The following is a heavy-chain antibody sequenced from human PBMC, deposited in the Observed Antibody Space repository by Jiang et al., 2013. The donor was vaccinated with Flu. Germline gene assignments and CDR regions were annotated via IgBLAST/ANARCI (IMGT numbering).Heavy chain of an antibody. J-gene: IGHJ4*02. CDR3: ARPSLPPLFSSGWPGGYYFDY. V-gene: IGHV5-51*03. CDR1: GYSFTSYW. D-gene: IGHD6-19*01. CDR2: IYPGDSDT. Sequence: GAEVKKPGESLKISCKGSGYSFTSYWIGWVRQMPGKGLEWMGIIYPGDSDTRYSPSFQGQVTISADKSISTAYLQWSSLKASDTAMYYCARPSLPPLFSSGWPGGYYFDYWGQGTLVTVSS.